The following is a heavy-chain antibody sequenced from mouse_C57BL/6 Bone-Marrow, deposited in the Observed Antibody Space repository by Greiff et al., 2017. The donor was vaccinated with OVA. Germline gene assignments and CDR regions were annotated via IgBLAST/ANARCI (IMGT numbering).Heavy chain of an antibody. CDR1: GYSFTDYY. CDR3: ARTITTVVATNFDY. Sequence: EVQLKQSGPELVKPGASVKISCKASGYSFTDYYMNWVKQTNGKSLEWIGVINPNYGTTSSNQTFKGKATMTVYQSTSTAYMQLNSLTSEDSAVYYCARTITTVVATNFDYWGQGTTLTVSS. CDR2: INPNYGTT. V-gene: IGHV1-39*01. D-gene: IGHD1-1*01. J-gene: IGHJ2*01.